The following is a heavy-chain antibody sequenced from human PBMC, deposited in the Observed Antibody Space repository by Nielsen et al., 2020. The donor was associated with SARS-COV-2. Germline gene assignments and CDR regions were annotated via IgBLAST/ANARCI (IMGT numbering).Heavy chain of an antibody. CDR1: GGSISSYY. J-gene: IGHJ6*02. CDR3: ARAGEGVANGHAYYFYGMDV. V-gene: IGHV4-59*06. Sequence: SESLSLTCTVSGGSISSYYWSWIRQPPGKGLEWIVHIFDRCNPLYHPSLKSRITISLDTSTRESSLRLSSVTAADTAVYYCARAGEGVANGHAYYFYGMDVWGQGTTVTVSS. CDR2: IFDRCNP. D-gene: IGHD2-21*01.